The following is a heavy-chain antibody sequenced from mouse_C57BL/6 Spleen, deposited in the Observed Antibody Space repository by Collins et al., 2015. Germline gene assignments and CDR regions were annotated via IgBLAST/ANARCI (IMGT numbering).Heavy chain of an antibody. CDR2: INPDSSTI. V-gene: IGHV4-1*01. CDR1: GIDFSRYW. J-gene: IGHJ1*03. D-gene: IGHD1-1*01. Sequence: EVKLLQSGGGLVQPGGSLKLSCAASGIDFSRYWMSWVRRAPGEGLEWIGEINPDSSTINYAPSLKDKFIISRDNAKNTLYLQMSKVRSEDTALYYCARPTVVAIYWYFDVWGTGTTVTVSS. CDR3: ARPTVVAIYWYFDV.